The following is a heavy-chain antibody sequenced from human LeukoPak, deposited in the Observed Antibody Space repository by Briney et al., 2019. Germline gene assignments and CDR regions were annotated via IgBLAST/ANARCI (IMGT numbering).Heavy chain of an antibody. CDR3: ARGRSSSWYGAFDI. V-gene: IGHV3-30-3*01. Sequence: GGSLRLSRAASGFTFSSYAMHWVRPAPGKGLEWVAVISYDGCNKYYADSVKGRFTISRDNSKNTLYLQMNSLRAEDTAVYYCARGRSSSWYGAFDIWGQGTMVTVSS. CDR1: GFTFSSYA. J-gene: IGHJ3*02. D-gene: IGHD6-13*01. CDR2: ISYDGCNK.